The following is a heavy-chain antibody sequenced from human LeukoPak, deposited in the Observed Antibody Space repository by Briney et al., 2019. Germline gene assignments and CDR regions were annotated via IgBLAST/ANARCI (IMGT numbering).Heavy chain of an antibody. CDR1: GGSISNYY. D-gene: IGHD3/OR15-3a*01. J-gene: IGHJ5*02. V-gene: IGHV4-4*07. CDR3: ARDYWTLTAIGNWFDP. Sequence: SETLSLTCTVSGGSISNYYWSWIRRPAGKGLEWLGRIYSSGSTNHNPSLRSRVTMSVDTSKNQFSLKLSSVTAADTAVYYCARDYWTLTAIGNWFDPWGQGTLVTVSS. CDR2: IYSSGST.